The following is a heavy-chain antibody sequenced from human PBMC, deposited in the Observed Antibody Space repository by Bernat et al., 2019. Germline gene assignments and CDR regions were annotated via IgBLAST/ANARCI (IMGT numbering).Heavy chain of an antibody. CDR1: GGSISSSSYY. V-gene: IGHV4-39*02. CDR2: IYYSGST. J-gene: IGHJ4*02. D-gene: IGHD1-26*01. Sequence: QLQLQESGPGLVKPSETLSLTCTVSGGSISSSSYYWGWIRQPPGKGLEWIGSIYYSGSTYYNPSLKSRVTISVDTSKNQFSLKLSSVTAADTAVYYCAREKIGSSIDYWGQGTLVTVSS. CDR3: AREKIGSSIDY.